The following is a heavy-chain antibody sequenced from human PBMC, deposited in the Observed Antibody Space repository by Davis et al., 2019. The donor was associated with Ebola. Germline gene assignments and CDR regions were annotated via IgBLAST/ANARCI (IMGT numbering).Heavy chain of an antibody. J-gene: IGHJ6*03. Sequence: PSETLSLTCTVSGDSVSSGDSYWTWIRHRPGEGLEWIGYIHYSGLTYYNPSRQSRVSMSLDTSKSQFSLKLSSVTAADTAVYYCARDQNPYYYYMDVWGRGTTVTVSS. D-gene: IGHD1-14*01. V-gene: IGHV4-31*03. CDR1: GDSVSSGDSY. CDR2: IHYSGLT. CDR3: ARDQNPYYYYMDV.